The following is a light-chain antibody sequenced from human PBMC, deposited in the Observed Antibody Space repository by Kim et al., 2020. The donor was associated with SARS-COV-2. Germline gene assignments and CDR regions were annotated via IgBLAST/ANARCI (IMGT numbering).Light chain of an antibody. CDR3: QQYSYYPWT. CDR2: EGS. CDR1: QSVSIW. Sequence: ASVGGRVTITCRASQSVSIWLAWYQQRSGKAPKLLIYEGSSLQSGVPSRFSGSGSGSEFTLTISSLQPDDFATYYCQQYSYYPWTFGQGTKVDIK. V-gene: IGKV1-5*03. J-gene: IGKJ1*01.